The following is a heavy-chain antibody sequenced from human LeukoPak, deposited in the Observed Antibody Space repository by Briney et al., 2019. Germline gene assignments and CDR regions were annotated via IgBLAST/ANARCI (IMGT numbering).Heavy chain of an antibody. CDR2: ISAYNGNT. CDR1: GYTFTSYG. D-gene: IGHD2-15*01. Sequence: GASVKVSCKAFGYTFTSYGISWVRQAPGQGLEWMGWISAYNGNTNYAPKLQGRVTMTTDTSTSTAYMELRSLRSDDTAVYYCAREDCSGGSCYSLSLTPVFHVFDIWGQGTMVTVSS. CDR3: AREDCSGGSCYSLSLTPVFHVFDI. V-gene: IGHV1-18*01. J-gene: IGHJ3*02.